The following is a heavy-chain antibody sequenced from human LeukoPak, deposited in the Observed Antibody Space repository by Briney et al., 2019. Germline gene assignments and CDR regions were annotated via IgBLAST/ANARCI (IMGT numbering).Heavy chain of an antibody. CDR3: ARAVEELWSHFDY. D-gene: IGHD5-18*01. CDR2: ISWNSGSI. V-gene: IGHV3-9*01. CDR1: GFTFDDYA. Sequence: PGGSLRPSCAASGFTFDDYAMHWVRQAPGKGLEWVSGISWNSGSIGYADSVKGRFTISRDNAKNSLYLQMNSLRAEDTAVYYCARAVEELWSHFDYWGQGTLVTVSS. J-gene: IGHJ4*02.